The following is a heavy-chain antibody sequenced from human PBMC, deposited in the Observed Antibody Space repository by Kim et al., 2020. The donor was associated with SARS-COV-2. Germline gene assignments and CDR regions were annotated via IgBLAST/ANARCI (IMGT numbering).Heavy chain of an antibody. CDR2: ISYDGTKK. D-gene: IGHD5-12*01. V-gene: IGHV3-30*03. Sequence: GGSLRLSCAASGFAFSTYGMHWVRQAPGKGLEWVAVISYDGTKKYYGDSVKGRFTISRDNSKNTLYLQMDSLRPEDTAVFYCARDKSGYGSPLEYWGQGTLVTVSS. CDR1: GFAFSTYG. CDR3: ARDKSGYGSPLEY. J-gene: IGHJ4*02.